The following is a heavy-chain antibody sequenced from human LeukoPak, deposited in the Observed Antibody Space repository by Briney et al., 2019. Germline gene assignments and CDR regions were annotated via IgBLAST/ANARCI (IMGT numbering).Heavy chain of an antibody. CDR2: IYYSGST. D-gene: IGHD6-19*01. CDR3: ARVLRSSGWPGLFDY. CDR1: GGSISSGDYY. Sequence: SQTLSLTCTVSGGSISSGDYYWSWIRQPPGKGLEWIGYIYYSGSTYYNPSLKSRVTISVDTSKNQFPLKLSSVTAADTAVYYCARVLRSSGWPGLFDYWGQGTLVTVSS. J-gene: IGHJ4*02. V-gene: IGHV4-30-4*08.